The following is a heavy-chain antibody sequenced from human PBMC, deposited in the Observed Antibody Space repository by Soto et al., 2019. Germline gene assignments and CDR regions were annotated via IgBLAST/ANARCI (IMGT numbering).Heavy chain of an antibody. CDR3: ARDYFVTTPHGMDV. Sequence: QVQLVQSGAEVKKPGASVKVSCKASGYTFTGYYMHWVRQAPGQGLEWMGWINPNSGGTNYAQKFQGWVTMTRDTSISTAYMELSRLRSDDTAMYYCARDYFVTTPHGMDVWGQGTTVTVSS. D-gene: IGHD1-1*01. CDR2: INPNSGGT. J-gene: IGHJ6*02. CDR1: GYTFTGYY. V-gene: IGHV1-2*04.